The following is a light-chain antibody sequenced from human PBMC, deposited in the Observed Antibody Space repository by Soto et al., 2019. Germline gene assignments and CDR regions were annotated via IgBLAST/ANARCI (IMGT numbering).Light chain of an antibody. J-gene: IGLJ2*01. V-gene: IGLV3-21*01. Sequence: SYELTQPTSVSVDPGKTARISRGGNNIGRKGVHWYQQKPGQAPVLVIYSDTDLPPVIPERFSGSNSANLATLTISRVEAGDEADYYCQVWESGSAHVVFGGGTKLTVL. CDR1: NIGRKG. CDR3: QVWESGSAHVV. CDR2: SDT.